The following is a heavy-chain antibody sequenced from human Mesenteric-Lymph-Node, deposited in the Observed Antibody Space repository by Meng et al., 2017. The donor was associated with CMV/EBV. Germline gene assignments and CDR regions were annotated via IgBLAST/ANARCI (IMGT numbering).Heavy chain of an antibody. CDR2: IIPIFGTA. CDR3: ARAGLRYCSSTSCYLLGDVYGMDV. D-gene: IGHD2-2*01. CDR1: GYTFTSYY. V-gene: IGHV1-69*05. Sequence: SVKVSCKASGYTFTSYYMHWVRQAPGQGLEWMGGIIPIFGTANYAQKFQGRVTITTDESTSTAYMELSSLRSEDTAVYYCARAGLRYCSSTSCYLLGDVYGMDVWGQGTTVTVSS. J-gene: IGHJ6*02.